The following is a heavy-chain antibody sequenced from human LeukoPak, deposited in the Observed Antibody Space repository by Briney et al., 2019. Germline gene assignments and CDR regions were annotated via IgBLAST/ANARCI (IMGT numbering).Heavy chain of an antibody. D-gene: IGHD2-15*01. CDR1: GYTFISYG. V-gene: IGHV1-18*01. Sequence: ASVKVSCKTSGYTFISYGISWVRQAPGQGLEWMGWISAYNGNTNYAQKFQGRVSMTTGTSTSTAYMELRSLRADDTAVYHCARDKGMVGYCSGGSCYWPFDYWGQGTLVIVSS. CDR2: ISAYNGNT. CDR3: ARDKGMVGYCSGGSCYWPFDY. J-gene: IGHJ4*02.